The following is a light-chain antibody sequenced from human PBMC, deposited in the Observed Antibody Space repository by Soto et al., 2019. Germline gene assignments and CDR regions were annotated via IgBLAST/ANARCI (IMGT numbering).Light chain of an antibody. V-gene: IGLV2-14*03. J-gene: IGLJ2*01. CDR1: SSDVGGYNY. CDR2: DVS. Sequence: QSALTQPASVSGSPGQSITISCTGSSSDVGGYNYVSWYQQHHPGKAPKLMIYDVSNRPSGVSNRFSGSKSGNTASLTISGLQAVDEADYYCSSYTTSSTVVFGGGTKLTVL. CDR3: SSYTTSSTVV.